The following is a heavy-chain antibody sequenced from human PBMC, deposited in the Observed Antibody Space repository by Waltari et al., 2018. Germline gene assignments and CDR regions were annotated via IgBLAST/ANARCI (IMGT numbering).Heavy chain of an antibody. CDR2: MNGSGANT. J-gene: IGHJ6*04. D-gene: IGHD5-12*01. CDR3: AKDQRGYDRVVDV. CDR1: GFTFRNYA. Sequence: EVQLVESGGGLIQPGGSLRLSCAASGFTFRNYAMNWVRQAHGRGPEWVSAMNGSGANTYYADCVKGRLTMCRDNAENTLYLQVDRLRAEDTAVYYCAKDQRGYDRVVDVWGKGTTVTVSS. V-gene: IGHV3-23*04.